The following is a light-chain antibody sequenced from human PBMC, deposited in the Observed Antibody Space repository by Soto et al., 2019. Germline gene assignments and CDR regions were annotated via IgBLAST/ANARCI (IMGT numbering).Light chain of an antibody. CDR3: SSYRRSDTRV. Sequence: QSVLTQPASVSGSPGQSITISCTGTGSDVGPYHYVSWYQQHPGKAPKLMIYEVSNRPSGVSHRFSGSKSGNTASLTISGLHPDDEADYYCSSYRRSDTRVFGTGTKLTVL. J-gene: IGLJ1*01. V-gene: IGLV2-14*01. CDR2: EVS. CDR1: GSDVGPYHY.